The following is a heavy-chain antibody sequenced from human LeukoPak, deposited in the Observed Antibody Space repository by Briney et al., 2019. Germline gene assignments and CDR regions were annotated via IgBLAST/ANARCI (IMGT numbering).Heavy chain of an antibody. Sequence: GVALRLSCAASGFTFSTNAMSWVRQAPGKGLEWVSAISGRTGSTYYSDSVKGRLTISRDNSKSTIYLQMDSLRADDTAVYYCAKCGNSGCHLIDYWGQGTLVTV. CDR3: AKCGNSGCHLIDY. CDR1: GFTFSTNA. J-gene: IGHJ4*02. D-gene: IGHD5-12*01. V-gene: IGHV3-23*01. CDR2: ISGRTGST.